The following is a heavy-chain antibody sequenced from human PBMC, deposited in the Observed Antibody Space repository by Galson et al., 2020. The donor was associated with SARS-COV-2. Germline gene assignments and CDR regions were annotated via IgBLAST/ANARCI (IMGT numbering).Heavy chain of an antibody. J-gene: IGHJ5*02. D-gene: IGHD3-22*01. V-gene: IGHV3-23*01. CDR3: AKESDMWDSSRIGVNWFDP. CDR1: GFTFSSYA. Sequence: GGSLRLSCAASGFTFSSYAMSWVRQAPGKGLEWVSAISGSGGSPYYPDPVKGRFTISRDNSKNTLYLQMNSLRAEDTAVYSCAKESDMWDSSRIGVNWFDPWGQGTLVTVSS. CDR2: ISGSGGSP.